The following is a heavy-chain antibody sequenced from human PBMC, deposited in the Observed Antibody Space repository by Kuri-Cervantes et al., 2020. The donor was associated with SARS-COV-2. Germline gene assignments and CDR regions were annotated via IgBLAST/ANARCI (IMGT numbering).Heavy chain of an antibody. CDR3: ARDNLGFGGLLPAAN. CDR2: INPNSGGT. Sequence: ASVKVSCKASGYTFTGYYMHWVRQAPGQGLEWMGWINPNSGGTNYAQKFQGRVTMTRDTSISTAYMELSRLRSDDTAVYYCARDNLGFGGLLPAANWGQGTLVTVSS. D-gene: IGHD3-10*01. J-gene: IGHJ4*02. CDR1: GYTFTGYY. V-gene: IGHV1-2*02.